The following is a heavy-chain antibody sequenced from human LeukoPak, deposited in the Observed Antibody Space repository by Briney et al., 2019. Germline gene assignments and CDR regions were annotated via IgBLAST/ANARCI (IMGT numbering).Heavy chain of an antibody. J-gene: IGHJ2*01. CDR1: GFSVSTNY. Sequence: GGSLRLSCAASGFSVSTNYMSWVRQAPRKGLERVSIIYYGGSKYYAGSVKGRFTIPRDNSMTSVYLQMNTLKAEDTAVYYCARDLALGWFFYLWGRGTLVTVSS. CDR2: IYYGGSK. D-gene: IGHD7-27*01. CDR3: ARDLALGWFFYL. V-gene: IGHV3-53*01.